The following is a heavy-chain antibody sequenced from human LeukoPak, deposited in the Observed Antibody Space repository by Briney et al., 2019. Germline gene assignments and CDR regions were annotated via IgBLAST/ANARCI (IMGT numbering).Heavy chain of an antibody. D-gene: IGHD3-10*01. CDR3: ARRIISDY. V-gene: IGHV1-8*01. J-gene: IGHJ4*02. CDR2: LNPHSGNT. CDR1: GYTFTNYD. Sequence: ASVKVSCKASGYTFTNYDINWVRQATGQGLEWMGWLNPHSGNTGYAQKFQGRVTMTRNTSISTAYMELSSLRSDDTAVYYCARRIISDYWGQGSLVTVSS.